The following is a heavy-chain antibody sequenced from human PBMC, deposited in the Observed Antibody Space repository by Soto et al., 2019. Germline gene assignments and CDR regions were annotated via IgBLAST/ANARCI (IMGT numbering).Heavy chain of an antibody. Sequence: GGSLRLSCAASGFTFSDYYMSWIRQAPGRGLEWVLYISSSGSTIYYADSVKGRFTISRDNAKNSLYLQMNSLRAEDTAVYYCARDREGIAAAAPAFDIWGQGTMVTVSS. J-gene: IGHJ3*02. D-gene: IGHD6-13*01. V-gene: IGHV3-11*01. CDR3: ARDREGIAAAAPAFDI. CDR2: ISSSGSTI. CDR1: GFTFSDYY.